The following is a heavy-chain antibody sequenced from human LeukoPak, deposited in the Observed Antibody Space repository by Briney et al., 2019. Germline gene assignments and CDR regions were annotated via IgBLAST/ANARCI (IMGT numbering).Heavy chain of an antibody. CDR3: ARGSPDYYDSSGYDAFDI. CDR1: GFTFSSYD. J-gene: IGHJ3*02. Sequence: GGSLRLSCAASGFTFSSYDMHWVRQATGKGLEWVSAIGTAGDTYYPGSVKGRFTISRENAKNSLYLQMNSLRAGDTAVYYCARGSPDYYDSSGYDAFDIWGQGTMVTVSS. V-gene: IGHV3-13*01. CDR2: IGTAGDT. D-gene: IGHD3-22*01.